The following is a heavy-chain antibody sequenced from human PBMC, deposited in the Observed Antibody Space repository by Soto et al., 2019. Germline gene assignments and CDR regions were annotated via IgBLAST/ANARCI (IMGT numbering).Heavy chain of an antibody. V-gene: IGHV4-4*07. CDR1: GDSINNYY. Sequence: VRLQESGPGLVKPSETLSLTCSVSGDSINNYYWSWIRQPAGKGLEWIGRIYSSGSANYNPSLKTRGIMSVDTSKNQVFLSVTTVTAADTAVYFCARGGTRSADLPTYWGQGIQVIVSS. CDR3: ARGGTRSADLPTY. J-gene: IGHJ4*02. CDR2: IYSSGSA. D-gene: IGHD1-1*01.